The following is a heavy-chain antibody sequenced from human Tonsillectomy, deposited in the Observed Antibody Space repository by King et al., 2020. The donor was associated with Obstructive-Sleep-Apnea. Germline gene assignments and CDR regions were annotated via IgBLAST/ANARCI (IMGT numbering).Heavy chain of an antibody. CDR1: GGSISSTTYE. Sequence: QLQESGPGLVKPSETLSLTCSVSGGSISSTTYEWGWIRQPPGKGLEWIGSVYYSGRSYYNPSLHSRLTISVDTSKNQFSLKLTSVPAADTAVYYCAREWAAGTNSFDPWGQGTLVTVSS. CDR2: VYYSGRS. D-gene: IGHD6-13*01. J-gene: IGHJ5*02. CDR3: AREWAAGTNSFDP. V-gene: IGHV4-39*07.